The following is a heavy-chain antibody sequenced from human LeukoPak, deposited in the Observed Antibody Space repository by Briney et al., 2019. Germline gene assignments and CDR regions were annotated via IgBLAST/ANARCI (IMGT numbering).Heavy chain of an antibody. J-gene: IGHJ4*02. CDR3: ATLYGGQRADGY. CDR1: GFTFSSYW. CDR2: IKQDGSEK. Sequence: GGSLRLSCAASGFTFSSYWMSWVRQAPGKGLEWVANIKQDGSEKYYVDSVTGRFTISRDNAKNSLYLQMNSLRTEDTAVYYCATLYGGQRADGYWGQGTLVTVSS. D-gene: IGHD4-23*01. V-gene: IGHV3-7*03.